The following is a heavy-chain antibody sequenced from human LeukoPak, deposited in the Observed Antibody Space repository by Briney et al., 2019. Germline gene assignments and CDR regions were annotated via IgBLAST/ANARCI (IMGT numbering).Heavy chain of an antibody. V-gene: IGHV4-4*07. CDR3: VRESRYCGGDCPDY. CDR1: GGSISSYY. Sequence: SETLSLTCTVSGGSISSYYWSWIRQPAGRGLEWIGRIYTSGSTNYNPSLKSRVTMSVDTSKNQFSLKLSSVTAADTAVYYCVRESRYCGGDCPDYWGQGTLVTVSS. D-gene: IGHD2-21*01. J-gene: IGHJ4*02. CDR2: IYTSGST.